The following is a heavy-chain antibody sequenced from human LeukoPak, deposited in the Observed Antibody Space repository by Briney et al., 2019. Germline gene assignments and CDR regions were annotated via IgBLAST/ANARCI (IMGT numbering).Heavy chain of an antibody. CDR2: INPNSGGT. D-gene: IGHD2-2*02. CDR3: ARWCSSTSYYTSAFDI. V-gene: IGHV1-2*02. CDR1: GYTFTGYY. J-gene: IGHJ3*02. Sequence: ASVKVSCKASGYTFTGYYMHWVRQAPGQGLEWMGWINPNSGGTNYAQKFQGRVTMTRDTSISTAYMELSRLRSDDTAVYYCARWCSSTSYYTSAFDIWGQGTMVTVSS.